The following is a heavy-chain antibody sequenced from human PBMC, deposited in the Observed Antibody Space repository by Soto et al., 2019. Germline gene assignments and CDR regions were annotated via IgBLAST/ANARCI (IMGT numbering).Heavy chain of an antibody. CDR1: GGSISSYY. Sequence: SETLSLTCTVSGGSISSYYWSWIRQPPGKGLEWIGYIYYSGSTNYNPSLKSRVTISVDTPKNQFSLKLSSVTAADTAVYYCARETNWAYFDYWGQGTLVTVSS. CDR3: ARETNWAYFDY. J-gene: IGHJ4*02. D-gene: IGHD7-27*01. CDR2: IYYSGST. V-gene: IGHV4-59*01.